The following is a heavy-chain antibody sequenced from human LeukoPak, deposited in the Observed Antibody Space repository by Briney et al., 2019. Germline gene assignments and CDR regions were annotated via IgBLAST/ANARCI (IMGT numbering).Heavy chain of an antibody. CDR1: GFTFSTYA. J-gene: IGHJ4*02. D-gene: IGHD4-23*01. Sequence: PGGSLRLSCAASGFTFSTYAMSWVRQAPGKGLEWVSAISTGGGTIYYADSVKGRFTVSRDNSKNSLYLQMNSLRAEDTAVYYCASSYGGNSEGYWGQGTLVTVSS. CDR2: ISTGGGTI. CDR3: ASSYGGNSEGY. V-gene: IGHV3-23*01.